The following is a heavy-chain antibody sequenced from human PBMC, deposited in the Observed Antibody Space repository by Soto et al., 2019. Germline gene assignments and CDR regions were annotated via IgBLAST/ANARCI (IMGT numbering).Heavy chain of an antibody. CDR2: IIPIFGTA. D-gene: IGHD6-6*01. Sequence: QVQLVQSGAEVKKPGSSVKVSCKAFGGTFSSYAISWVRQAPGQGLEWMGGIIPIFGTANYAQKFQGRVTITADESTSTAYMELSSLRSEDTAVYYCARGREYSSSSGFDYWGQGTLVTVSS. V-gene: IGHV1-69*01. J-gene: IGHJ4*02. CDR3: ARGREYSSSSGFDY. CDR1: GGTFSSYA.